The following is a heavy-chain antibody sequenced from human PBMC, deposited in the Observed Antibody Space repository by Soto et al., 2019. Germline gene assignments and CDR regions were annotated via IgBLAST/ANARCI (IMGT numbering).Heavy chain of an antibody. V-gene: IGHV1-18*01. CDR2: ISAYNGNT. J-gene: IGHJ6*02. D-gene: IGHD2-8*01. CDR1: GYTFTSYG. Sequence: QVQLVQSGAEVKKPGASVKVSCKASGYTFTSYGISWVRQAPGQGLEWMGWISAYNGNTNYAQKFQGRVTMTTETSTSTAYMELRSLRSDDTAVYYCASGGRYYTDGVCYFFGMDVWGQGTTVTVSS. CDR3: ASGGRYYTDGVCYFFGMDV.